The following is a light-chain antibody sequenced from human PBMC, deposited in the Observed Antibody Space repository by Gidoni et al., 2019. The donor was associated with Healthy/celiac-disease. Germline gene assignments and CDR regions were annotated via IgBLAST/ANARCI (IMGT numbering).Light chain of an antibody. J-gene: IGKJ2*01. CDR1: QSLLHSNGYNY. CDR2: LGS. Sequence: EIVMTQSPPCLPVTPAEPASLACRSSQSLLHSNGYNYLDWYLQKPGQSPQLLIYLGSNRASGVPDKFSCSGSGADFTLKISRVEAEDVGVYYFMQALQTPYTFGQGTKLEIK. CDR3: MQALQTPYT. V-gene: IGKV2-28*01.